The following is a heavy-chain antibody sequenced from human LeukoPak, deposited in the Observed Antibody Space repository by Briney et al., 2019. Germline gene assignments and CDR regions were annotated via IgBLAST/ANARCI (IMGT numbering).Heavy chain of an antibody. CDR1: GYTFTDYY. V-gene: IGHV1-2*02. D-gene: IGHD2-2*01. Sequence: ASVKVSCMASGYTFTDYYMHWVRQAPGQGFEWMGWINPNDGDTNYAQKFQGRVTMTRDTSVSTAHMEVSRLRSDDTAVYYCARANFLYCSSTTCLFDYWGQGTLVTVSS. J-gene: IGHJ4*02. CDR3: ARANFLYCSSTTCLFDY. CDR2: INPNDGDT.